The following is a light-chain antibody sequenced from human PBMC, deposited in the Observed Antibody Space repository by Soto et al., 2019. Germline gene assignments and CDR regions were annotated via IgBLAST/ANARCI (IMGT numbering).Light chain of an antibody. J-gene: IGKJ3*01. CDR2: WAS. CDR3: QQYYSTPRT. Sequence: DIVMTQSPDSLAVSLCERATINCKSSQSVLYSSNNKNYLAWYQQKPGQPPKLLIYWASTRESGVPDRFSGSGSGTDFTPAISSLQAEDAAVYYCQQYYSTPRTFGPGTKVDTK. CDR1: QSVLYSSNNKNY. V-gene: IGKV4-1*01.